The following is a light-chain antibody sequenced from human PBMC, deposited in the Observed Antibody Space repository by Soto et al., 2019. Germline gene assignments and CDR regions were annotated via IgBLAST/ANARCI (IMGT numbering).Light chain of an antibody. CDR3: QKYNGAPRT. CDR1: LGISNY. Sequence: DIQMTQSPSSLSASVGDRVTITCRASLGISNYLAWYQQKPGKVPKLLIYGASTLQSGVPSRFSGSGSGTDFTLTISSLQPEDVATYYCQKYNGAPRTFGQGTKVEIK. J-gene: IGKJ1*01. CDR2: GAS. V-gene: IGKV1-27*01.